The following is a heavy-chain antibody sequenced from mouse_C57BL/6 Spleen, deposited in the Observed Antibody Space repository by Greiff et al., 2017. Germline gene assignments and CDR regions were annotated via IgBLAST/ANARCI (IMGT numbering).Heavy chain of an antibody. CDR3: ARVTGTGHAMDY. CDR1: GYTFTSYW. Sequence: QVQLQQPGAELVMPGASVKLSCKASGYTFTSYWMHWVKQRPGQGLEWIGEIDPSDSYTNYNQKFKGKSTLTVDKSSSTAYMQLSSLTSEDSAVYYCARVTGTGHAMDYWGQGTSVTVSS. D-gene: IGHD4-1*01. V-gene: IGHV1-69*01. J-gene: IGHJ4*01. CDR2: IDPSDSYT.